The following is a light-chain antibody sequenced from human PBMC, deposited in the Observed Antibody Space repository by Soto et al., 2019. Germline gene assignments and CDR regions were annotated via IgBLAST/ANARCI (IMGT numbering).Light chain of an antibody. Sequence: EKVMTQSPATLSVSPGERATLFCRASQSVSSNLAWYQQKPGQAPRLLIFGASTRATGIPARFSGSGSGTEFTLTISSLQSEDFEVYYCQQYNNWHTFGQGTKVEVK. CDR1: QSVSSN. CDR2: GAS. V-gene: IGKV3-15*01. J-gene: IGKJ1*01. CDR3: QQYNNWHT.